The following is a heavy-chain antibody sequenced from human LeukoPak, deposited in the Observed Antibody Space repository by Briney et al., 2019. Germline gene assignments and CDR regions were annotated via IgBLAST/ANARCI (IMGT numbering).Heavy chain of an antibody. CDR2: ISSSSSYI. CDR3: ARADWDTAMIDY. V-gene: IGHV3-21*01. Sequence: GGSLRLSCAASGFTFSSYSMNWVRQAPGKGLEWVSSISSSSSYIYYADSVKGRFTISRDDAKNSLYLQMNSLRAEDTAVYYCARADWDTAMIDYWGQGTLVTVSS. CDR1: GFTFSSYS. D-gene: IGHD5-18*01. J-gene: IGHJ4*02.